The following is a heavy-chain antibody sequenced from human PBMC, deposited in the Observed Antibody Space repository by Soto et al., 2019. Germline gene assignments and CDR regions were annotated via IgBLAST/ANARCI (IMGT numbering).Heavy chain of an antibody. D-gene: IGHD6-13*01. CDR2: ISGSGGST. CDR1: GFTFSSYA. J-gene: IGHJ4*02. Sequence: GGSLRLSCAASGFTFSSYAMSWVRQAPGKGLEWVSAISGSGGSTYYADSVKGRFTISRDNSKNTLYLQMNSLRAEDTAVYYCAKVPRPYSSSWYWGYFDYWGQGTLVTVSS. CDR3: AKVPRPYSSSWYWGYFDY. V-gene: IGHV3-23*01.